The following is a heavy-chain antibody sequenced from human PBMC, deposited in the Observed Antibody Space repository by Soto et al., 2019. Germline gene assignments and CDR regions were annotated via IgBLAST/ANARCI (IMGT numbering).Heavy chain of an antibody. CDR3: ARDYDGVSGDYGAVGYFLY. J-gene: IGHJ1*01. CDR1: GFTFSSYW. D-gene: IGHD3-16*01. V-gene: IGHV3-7*01. Sequence: PGGSLRLSCPSSGFTFSSYWMSWVRQAPGKGLEWVANIKQDGGEKDYVDSVKGRFTISRDNARNSLYLQMNSLRDEDTAVYYCARDYDGVSGDYGAVGYFLYWGQGPLFTLAS. CDR2: IKQDGGEK.